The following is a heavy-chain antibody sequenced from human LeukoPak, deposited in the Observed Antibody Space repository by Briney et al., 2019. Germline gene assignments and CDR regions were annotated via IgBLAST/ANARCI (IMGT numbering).Heavy chain of an antibody. CDR1: GFTFSSYW. CDR2: INSDGSGT. V-gene: IGHV3-74*01. D-gene: IGHD6-19*01. Sequence: PGGSLRLSCAASGFTFSSYWMHWVRQAPGKGLVLISNINSDGSGTTYADSVKGRFTISRDNAKKSLYLQMNSLRAEDTAVYYCARVGYSSGWYFDYWGQGTLVTVSS. CDR3: ARVGYSSGWYFDY. J-gene: IGHJ4*02.